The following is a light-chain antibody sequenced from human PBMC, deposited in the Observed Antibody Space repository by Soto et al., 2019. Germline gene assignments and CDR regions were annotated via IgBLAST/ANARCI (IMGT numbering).Light chain of an antibody. V-gene: IGLV4-69*01. J-gene: IGLJ3*02. CDR1: SGHSSYA. CDR2: LNSDGSH. Sequence: QSVLTQSPSASASLGASVKLTCTLSSGHSSYAIAWHQQQPKKGPRYLMKLNSDGSHSKGDGIPDRFSGSSSGAERYLTISSLQSEDEADYYCQTWGTGLLVFGGGTKLTVL. CDR3: QTWGTGLLV.